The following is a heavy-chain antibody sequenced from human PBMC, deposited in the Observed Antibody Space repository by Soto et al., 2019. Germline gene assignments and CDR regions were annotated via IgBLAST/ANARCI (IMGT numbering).Heavy chain of an antibody. J-gene: IGHJ4*02. D-gene: IGHD2-2*01. V-gene: IGHV3-7*01. CDR2: MNEDGSEI. Sequence: GVLKISCVGSGFNFRGYWMSWVRQAPGKGLEWVATMNEDGSEIYYVGSVKGRFAISRDNDENSLHLQMNFVSAEDAGVYFCVRDVGFDYANWGQGTLVTVSS. CDR3: VRDVGFDYAN. CDR1: GFNFRGYW.